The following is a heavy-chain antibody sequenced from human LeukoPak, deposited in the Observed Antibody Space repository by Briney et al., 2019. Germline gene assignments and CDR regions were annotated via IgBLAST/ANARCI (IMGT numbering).Heavy chain of an antibody. Sequence: AASVKVSCKASGGTFSSHAISWVRQAPGQGLEWVGGIIPIFGTTNYAQKFQGRVTITTDESTSTGYMELRSLRSDDTAVYYCARGDSGYDYGFDNWGQGTLVTVS. CDR2: IIPIFGTT. CDR1: GGTFSSHA. V-gene: IGHV1-69*05. J-gene: IGHJ4*02. CDR3: ARGDSGYDYGFDN. D-gene: IGHD5-12*01.